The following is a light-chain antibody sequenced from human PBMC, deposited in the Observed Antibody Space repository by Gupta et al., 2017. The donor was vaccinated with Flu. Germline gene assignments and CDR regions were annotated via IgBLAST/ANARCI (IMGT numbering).Light chain of an antibody. V-gene: IGKV2D-29*01. CDR2: EVS. Sequence: DIVMTQTPLSLSVTLGQPASISCKSSQSLLHSDGMTYFQLYLQQPGHPPQLLIYEVSKRFSWVPDRFSGSGSGTDFTLKISRVEAEEVGVYYCMQSVHFRTFGQGTKVEIK. J-gene: IGKJ1*01. CDR1: QSLLHSDGMTY. CDR3: MQSVHFRT.